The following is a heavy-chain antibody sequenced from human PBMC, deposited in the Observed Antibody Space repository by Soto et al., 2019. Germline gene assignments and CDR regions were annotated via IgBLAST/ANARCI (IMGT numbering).Heavy chain of an antibody. Sequence: PSETLSLTCGVSGSSISNDNWWVWIRQPPGKGLEWIGYIHHTGFTDYNPSLKSRATISVDTSKTQFSLILTSLTAADTAVYYCGRRNSGGNWFDPWGPGTLVTVSS. J-gene: IGHJ5*02. CDR1: GSSISNDNW. V-gene: IGHV4-28*01. D-gene: IGHD4-17*01. CDR3: GRRNSGGNWFDP. CDR2: IHHTGFT.